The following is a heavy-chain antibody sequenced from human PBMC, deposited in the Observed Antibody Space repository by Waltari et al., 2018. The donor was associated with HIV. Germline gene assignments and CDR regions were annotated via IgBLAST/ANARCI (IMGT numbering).Heavy chain of an antibody. V-gene: IGHV1-18*01. J-gene: IGHJ4*02. Sequence: QVHLVQSGPEVKKPGASVKVSCKTSGYSFTTSGTSWVRQAPGQGLDWMGWISTYDGKTNYAQELQGRLTMTTDTSASTAYMELRSLRSDDTATYYCARVPSVIAVVIAVAHSYFDHWGQGTLVTVSS. CDR1: GYSFTTSG. CDR3: ARVPSVIAVVIAVAHSYFDH. D-gene: IGHD2-15*01. CDR2: ISTYDGKT.